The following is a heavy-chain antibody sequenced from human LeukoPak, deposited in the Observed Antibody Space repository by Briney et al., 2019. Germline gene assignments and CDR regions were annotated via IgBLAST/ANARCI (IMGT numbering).Heavy chain of an antibody. J-gene: IGHJ6*02. V-gene: IGHV3-21*01. D-gene: IGHD2-2*01. Sequence: AGGSLRLSCAASGFTFSSYSMNWVRQAPGKGLEWVSSISSSSSCIYYADSVKGRFTISRDNAKNSLYLQMNSLRAEDTAVYYCARDFVVVPAAMPFYYYYGMDVWGQGTTVTVSS. CDR1: GFTFSSYS. CDR2: ISSSSSCI. CDR3: ARDFVVVPAAMPFYYYYGMDV.